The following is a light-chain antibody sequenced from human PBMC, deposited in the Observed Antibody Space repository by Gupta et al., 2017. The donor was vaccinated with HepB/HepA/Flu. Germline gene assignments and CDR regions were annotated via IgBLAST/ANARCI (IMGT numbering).Light chain of an antibody. Sequence: QSALTQIASVSGSPGQPITISCTGTSSDVGGFDYVSWYQQYTGKAPKVMRYDVSNRPSGVSNRFSGSKSGNTASLTISGLQAEDEADYDCSSYTSGSTLVVFGGGTKLTVL. CDR3: SSYTSGSTLVV. CDR1: SSDVGGFDY. CDR2: DVS. J-gene: IGLJ2*01. V-gene: IGLV2-14*01.